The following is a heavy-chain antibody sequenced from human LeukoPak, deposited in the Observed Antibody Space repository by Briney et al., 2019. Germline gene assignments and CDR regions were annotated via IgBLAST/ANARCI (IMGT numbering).Heavy chain of an antibody. D-gene: IGHD5-24*01. V-gene: IGHV3-23*01. CDR2: ISSSGDNT. J-gene: IGHJ4*02. CDR3: AKGLMATPGPFDY. Sequence: PGGSLRLSCAASGFSFTSYVMTWVRQAPGKGLDCVSAISSSGDNTYYADSVKGRFTISRDNSKNTLYLQMNSLRAEDTAVYYCAKGLMATPGPFDYWGQGALVAVSS. CDR1: GFSFTSYV.